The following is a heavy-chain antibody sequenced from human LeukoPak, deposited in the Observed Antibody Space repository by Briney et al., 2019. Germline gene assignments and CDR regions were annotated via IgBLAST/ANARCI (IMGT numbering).Heavy chain of an antibody. CDR2: INHSGST. CDR3: ARQSAAAWYYFDY. J-gene: IGHJ4*02. D-gene: IGHD6-13*01. V-gene: IGHV4-34*01. Sequence: PSETLSLTCAVYGGSFSGYYWSWIRQPPGKGLEWIGEINHSGSTNYNPSLKSRVTISEDTSKNQFSLNLSSVTAADTAVYYCARQSAAAWYYFDYWGQGTLVTVSS. CDR1: GGSFSGYY.